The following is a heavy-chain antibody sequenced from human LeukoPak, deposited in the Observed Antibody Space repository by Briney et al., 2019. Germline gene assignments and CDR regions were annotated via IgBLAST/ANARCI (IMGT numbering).Heavy chain of an antibody. D-gene: IGHD5-18*01. Sequence: ASVKVSCKASGGTFSSYANSWVRQAPGQGLEWMGGIIPIFGTANYAQKFQGRVTITADESTSTAYMELSSLRSEDTAVYYCARGTSYGPLSYFDYWGQGTLVTVSS. J-gene: IGHJ4*02. CDR3: ARGTSYGPLSYFDY. CDR1: GGTFSSYA. CDR2: IIPIFGTA. V-gene: IGHV1-69*13.